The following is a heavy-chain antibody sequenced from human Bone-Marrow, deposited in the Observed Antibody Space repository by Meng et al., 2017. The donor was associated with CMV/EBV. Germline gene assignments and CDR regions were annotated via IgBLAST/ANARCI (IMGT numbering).Heavy chain of an antibody. D-gene: IGHD2-2*01. Sequence: GESLKISCAASGFTFSDYYMSWIRQAPGKGLEWVSYISSCGSTIYYADSVKGRFTISRDNAKNSLYLQMNSPRAEDTAVYYCALSDIVVVPAAPPYYYYGMDVWGQGTTVTVSS. CDR3: ALSDIVVVPAAPPYYYYGMDV. CDR2: ISSCGSTI. V-gene: IGHV3-11*04. CDR1: GFTFSDYY. J-gene: IGHJ6*02.